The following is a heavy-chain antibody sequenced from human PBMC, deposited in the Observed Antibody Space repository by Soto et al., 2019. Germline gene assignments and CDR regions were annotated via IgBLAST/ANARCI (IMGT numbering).Heavy chain of an antibody. Sequence: GRSLRLSCAASGFTFSSYAMHWVSQAPGKGLEWVAVISYDGSNKYYADSVKGRFTISRDNSKNTLYLQMNSLRAEDTAVYYYARDSIKWNSNYYYGMDVWGQGTTVTVSS. CDR3: ARDSIKWNSNYYYGMDV. V-gene: IGHV3-30-3*01. CDR2: ISYDGSNK. CDR1: GFTFSSYA. J-gene: IGHJ6*02. D-gene: IGHD1-7*01.